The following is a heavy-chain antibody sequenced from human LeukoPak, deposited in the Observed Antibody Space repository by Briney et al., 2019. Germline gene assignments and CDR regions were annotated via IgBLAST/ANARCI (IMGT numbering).Heavy chain of an antibody. J-gene: IGHJ4*02. D-gene: IGHD3-22*01. CDR3: ARHYFDSSGYYNDF. V-gene: IGHV3-21*01. CDR1: GFTFSSYS. CDR2: ISSSSSYI. Sequence: AGSLRLSCAASGFTFSSYSMNWVRQAPRQGLEWVSSISSSSSYIYYANSGKGRFTVSRDNAKNSLYLQMNGVRAEDTAVYYCARHYFDSSGYYNDFWGQGTLVTVSS.